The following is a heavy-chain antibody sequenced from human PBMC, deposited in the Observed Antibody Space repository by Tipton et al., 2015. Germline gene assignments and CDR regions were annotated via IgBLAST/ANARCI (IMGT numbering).Heavy chain of an antibody. CDR1: GGSISSSSYY. V-gene: IGHV4-39*07. CDR3: ARARGRHGGLFDS. Sequence: LRLSCTVSGGSISSSSYYWAWIRQPPGKGLEWIGTISHSGSTYYNPSLKSRVTISADTSKNQFSLKLRSVTAADTAVYYCARARGRHGGLFDSWGQGILVTVSS. D-gene: IGHD4-23*01. J-gene: IGHJ4*02. CDR2: ISHSGST.